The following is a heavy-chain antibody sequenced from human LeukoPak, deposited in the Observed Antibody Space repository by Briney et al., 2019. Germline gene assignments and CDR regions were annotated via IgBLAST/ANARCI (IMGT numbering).Heavy chain of an antibody. V-gene: IGHV1-3*01. Sequence: KFQGRVTITRDTSASTAYMELGSLRSEDTAVYYCARVAANSSSFDYWGQGTLVTVSS. CDR3: ARVAANSSSFDY. J-gene: IGHJ4*02. D-gene: IGHD6-13*01.